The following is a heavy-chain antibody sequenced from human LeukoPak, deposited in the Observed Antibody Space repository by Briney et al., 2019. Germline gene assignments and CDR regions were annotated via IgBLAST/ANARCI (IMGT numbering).Heavy chain of an antibody. CDR2: INAGNGNT. J-gene: IGHJ5*02. D-gene: IGHD3-9*01. CDR3: ARGPGLRYFDWLFPFDP. V-gene: IGHV1-3*01. Sequence: ASVKVSCKASGYTFTSYAMHWVRQAPGQRLEWMGWINAGNGNTKYSQKFQGRVTITRDTSASTAYMELSSLRSEDTAVYYCARGPGLRYFDWLFPFDPWGQGPLVTVSS. CDR1: GYTFTSYA.